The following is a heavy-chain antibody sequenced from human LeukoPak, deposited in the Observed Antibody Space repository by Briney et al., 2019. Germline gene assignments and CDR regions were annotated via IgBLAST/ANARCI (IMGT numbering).Heavy chain of an antibody. D-gene: IGHD3-10*01. CDR2: ITSSNSYI. V-gene: IGHV3-21*01. Sequence: GGSLRLSCAASGFTFSSYAMSWVRQAPGKGLEWVSSITSSNSYIHYADSVKGRFTISRDNAKNSLYLQMNSLRAEDTAIYYCTRDQNFYGSGRGFDPWGQGTLVTVSS. CDR1: GFTFSSYA. CDR3: TRDQNFYGSGRGFDP. J-gene: IGHJ5*02.